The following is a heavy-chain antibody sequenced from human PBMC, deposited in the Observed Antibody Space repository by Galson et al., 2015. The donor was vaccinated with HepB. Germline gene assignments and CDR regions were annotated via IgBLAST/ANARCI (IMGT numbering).Heavy chain of an antibody. CDR2: ISYDGSNK. J-gene: IGHJ4*02. CDR1: GFTFSSYA. D-gene: IGHD4-17*01. Sequence: SLRLSCAASGFTFSSYAMHWVRQAPGKGLEWVAVISYDGSNKYYADSVKGRFTISRDNSKNTLYLQMNSLRAEDTAVYYCARGGYYGDYPYYFDYWGQGTLVTVSS. V-gene: IGHV3-30-3*01. CDR3: ARGGYYGDYPYYFDY.